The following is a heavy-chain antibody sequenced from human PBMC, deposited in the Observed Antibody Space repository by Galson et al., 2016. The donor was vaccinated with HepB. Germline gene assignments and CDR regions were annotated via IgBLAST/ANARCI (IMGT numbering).Heavy chain of an antibody. D-gene: IGHD2-21*02. CDR1: GFNFYKCA. CDR3: AKEGCGGDFQNYFDF. V-gene: IGHV3-23*01. CDR2: ISASGGTT. J-gene: IGHJ4*02. Sequence: SLRLSCAASGFNFYKCAMNWVRQAPGKGLEWVSTISASGGTTYYADSVKGRFTISRDNSKNTLFLQMSSLRVEDTAVYYCAKEGCGGDFQNYFDFWGQGTLVTVSS.